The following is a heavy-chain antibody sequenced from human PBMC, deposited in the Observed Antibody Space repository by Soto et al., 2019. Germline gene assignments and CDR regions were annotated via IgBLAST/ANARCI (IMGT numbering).Heavy chain of an antibody. D-gene: IGHD5-12*01. CDR3: ATIVATITAHYYGMDV. J-gene: IGHJ6*02. CDR1: GGTFSSYA. Sequence: QVQLVQSGAAVKKPGSSVKVSCKASGGTFSSYAISWVRQAPGQGLEWMGGIIPIFGTANYAQKFQGRVTITADESTSTAYRELSSLRSEDTAVYYCATIVATITAHYYGMDVWGQGTTVTVSS. V-gene: IGHV1-69*12. CDR2: IIPIFGTA.